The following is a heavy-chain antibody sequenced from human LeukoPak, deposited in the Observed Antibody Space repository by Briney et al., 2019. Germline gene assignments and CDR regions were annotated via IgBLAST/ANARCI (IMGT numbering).Heavy chain of an antibody. D-gene: IGHD6-6*01. J-gene: IGHJ4*02. Sequence: SETLTLTCTVSGGSISSYYWSWIRQPAGKGLEWIGRIYTSGSTNYNPSLKSRVTMSVDTSKNQFSLKLSSVTAADTAVYYCRLVPSEFSDYWGQGTLVTVSS. CDR3: RLVPSEFSDY. CDR2: IYTSGST. V-gene: IGHV4-4*07. CDR1: GGSISSYY.